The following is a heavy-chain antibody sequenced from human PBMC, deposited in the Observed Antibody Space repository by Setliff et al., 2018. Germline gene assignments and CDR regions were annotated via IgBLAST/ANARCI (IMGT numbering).Heavy chain of an antibody. CDR3: ARSLDCSGGSCYPIDAFDL. CDR1: GGSVSSDY. J-gene: IGHJ3*01. CDR2: VYYTGTT. D-gene: IGHD2-15*01. V-gene: IGHV4-59*02. Sequence: PLETLSLTCTVSGGSVSSDYWTWIRQPPGKGLEWIGYVYYTGTTNYNPSLKSRVAISIDTSKKQLSLKLSSVTAADTAIYYCARSLDCSGGSCYPIDAFDLWGQGTLVTVSS.